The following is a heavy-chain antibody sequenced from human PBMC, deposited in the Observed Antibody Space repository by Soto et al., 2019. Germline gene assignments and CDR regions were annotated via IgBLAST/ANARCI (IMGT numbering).Heavy chain of an antibody. D-gene: IGHD1-26*01. CDR3: ARGRYGDY. CDR1: GYDFTTYG. Sequence: QVHLVQSGAEVKKPGASVKVSCKGSGYDFTTYGITWVRQAPGQGLEWMAWISAHNGNTEYAQKHQGRVTVTRDTSTSTAYMELRSLVADVTAMYYCARGRYGDYWGRGALVTVSS. CDR2: ISAHNGNT. J-gene: IGHJ4*02. V-gene: IGHV1-18*01.